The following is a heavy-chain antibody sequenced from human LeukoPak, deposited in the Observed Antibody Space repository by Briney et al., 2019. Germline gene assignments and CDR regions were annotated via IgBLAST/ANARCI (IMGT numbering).Heavy chain of an antibody. CDR2: IYPGDSDT. Sequence: GESLKISCKGSGYSFTSYWIGWVRQMPGKGLEWMGIIYPGDSDTRYSPSFQGQVTISADKSIRTAYLQWSSLKAAYTAMYYCARTPSYYRSGSPHLFAQWAQGPLVTVPS. CDR3: ARTPSYYRSGSPHLFAQ. J-gene: IGHJ4*02. CDR1: GYSFTSYW. D-gene: IGHD3-10*01. V-gene: IGHV5-51*01.